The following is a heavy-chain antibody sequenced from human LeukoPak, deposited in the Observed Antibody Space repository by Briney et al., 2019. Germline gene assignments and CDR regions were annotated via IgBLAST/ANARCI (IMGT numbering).Heavy chain of an antibody. D-gene: IGHD3-10*01. J-gene: IGHJ4*02. Sequence: GGSLRLSCSASGFTFSNAWMSWVRQAPGKGLEWVGRIKSKTDGGTTDYAAPVKGRFTISRDDSKNTLYLQMNSLKTEDTAVYYCTRESDYYGSGYFDYWGQGTLVTVSS. CDR2: IKSKTDGGTT. CDR1: GFTFSNAW. CDR3: TRESDYYGSGYFDY. V-gene: IGHV3-15*01.